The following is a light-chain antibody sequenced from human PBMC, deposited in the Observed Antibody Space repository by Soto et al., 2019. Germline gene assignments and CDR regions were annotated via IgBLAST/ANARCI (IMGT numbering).Light chain of an antibody. Sequence: EVVLTQSPGTLSLSPGERATLSCRASQSVTGNYVAWYQQNSDQAPRLLIYGASSRSTSISARFSGSGSGTVFLRTINRLGHEDLAEYHCQQYGSLPWTFGQGTKVQI. CDR3: QQYGSLPWT. J-gene: IGKJ1*01. CDR1: QSVTGNY. CDR2: GAS. V-gene: IGKV3-20*01.